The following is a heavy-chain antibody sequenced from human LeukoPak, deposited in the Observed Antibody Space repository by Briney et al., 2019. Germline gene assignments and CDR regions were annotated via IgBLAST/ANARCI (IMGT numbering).Heavy chain of an antibody. V-gene: IGHV4-34*01. D-gene: IGHD2-15*01. CDR2: INHSGST. Sequence: PSETLSLTCAVYGGSFSGYYWSWIRQPPGKGLEWIGEINHSGSTNYNPSLKSRVTISVDTSKNQFSLKLSSVTAADTAVYYCARAAYCSGGSCYYNYYGMDVWGKGTTVTVS. CDR1: GGSFSGYY. CDR3: ARAAYCSGGSCYYNYYGMDV. J-gene: IGHJ6*04.